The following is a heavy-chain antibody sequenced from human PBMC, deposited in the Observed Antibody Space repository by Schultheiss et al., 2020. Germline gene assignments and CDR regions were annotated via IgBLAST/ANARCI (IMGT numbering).Heavy chain of an antibody. CDR3: AKDIGGTTVTTPNYYYGMDV. D-gene: IGHD4-17*01. CDR1: GYTFTGYY. J-gene: IGHJ6*02. V-gene: IGHV1-2*04. Sequence: ASVKVSCKASGYTFTGYYMHWVRQAPGQGLEWMGWINPNSGGTNYAQKFQGWVTMTRDTSISTAYMELSRLRSDDTAVYYCAKDIGGTTVTTPNYYYGMDVWGQGTTVTVSS. CDR2: INPNSGGT.